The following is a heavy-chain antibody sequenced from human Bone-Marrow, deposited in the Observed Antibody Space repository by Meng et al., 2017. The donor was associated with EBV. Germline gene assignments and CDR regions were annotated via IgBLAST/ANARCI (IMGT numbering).Heavy chain of an antibody. J-gene: IGHJ4*02. CDR2: IRSKANSYAT. CDR3: TRHDGSSSA. V-gene: IGHV3-73*02. CDR1: GFTFSGSA. D-gene: IGHD6-6*01. Sequence: EVQLVESXXGLVQXGGSSKLPCAASGFTFSGSAMHWVRQASGKGLEWVGRIRSKANSYATAYAASVKGRFTISRDDSKNTAYLQMNSLKTEDTAVYYCTRHDGSSSAGGQGTLVTVSS.